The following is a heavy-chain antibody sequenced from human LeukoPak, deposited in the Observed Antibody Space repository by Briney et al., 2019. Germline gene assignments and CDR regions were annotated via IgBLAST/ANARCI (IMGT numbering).Heavy chain of an antibody. J-gene: IGHJ6*04. CDR1: GFTVDNNW. D-gene: IGHD2-15*01. V-gene: IGHV3-7*01. CDR3: ARLLSVDV. Sequence: PGGSLRLSCAASGFTVDNNWMTWVRQAPGKGLEWVANIKRDGSENNYLDSVKGRFTISRDNAKNSLYLQMNSLRVEDTAVYYCARLLSVDVWGKGTTVIVSS. CDR2: IKRDGSEN.